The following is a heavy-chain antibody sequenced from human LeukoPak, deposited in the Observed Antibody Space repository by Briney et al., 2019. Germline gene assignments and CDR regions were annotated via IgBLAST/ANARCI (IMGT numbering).Heavy chain of an antibody. Sequence: GGSLRLSCAASGFTFSSYAMSWVRQAPGKGLEWVSAISGSGGSTYYADSVKGRFTISRDNSKNTLYLQMNSLRAEDTALYYCVKASSSSPQYNWFDAWGQGTLVTVSS. CDR3: VKASSSSPQYNWFDA. CDR2: ISGSGGST. D-gene: IGHD6-6*01. V-gene: IGHV3-23*01. J-gene: IGHJ5*02. CDR1: GFTFSSYA.